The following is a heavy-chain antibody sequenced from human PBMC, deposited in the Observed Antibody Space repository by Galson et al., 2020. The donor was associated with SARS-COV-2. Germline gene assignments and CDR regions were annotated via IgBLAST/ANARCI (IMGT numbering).Heavy chain of an antibody. CDR1: GYTFTGYY. Sequence: ASVKVSCKASGYTFTGYYIHWVRQAPGQGLEWMGWINPNSGGTNYAQKFQGRVTMTRDTSISTAYMELSRLRSDDTAVYYCARNPLYYYDSSGYFDYWGQGTLVTVSS. CDR2: INPNSGGT. D-gene: IGHD3-22*01. J-gene: IGHJ4*02. V-gene: IGHV1-2*02. CDR3: ARNPLYYYDSSGYFDY.